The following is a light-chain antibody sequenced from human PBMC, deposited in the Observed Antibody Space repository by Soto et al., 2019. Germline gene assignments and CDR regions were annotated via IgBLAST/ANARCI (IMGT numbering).Light chain of an antibody. CDR2: GAS. CDR1: QSVSSSY. CDR3: QQYGRSSYT. V-gene: IGKV3-20*01. Sequence: EIVLTQSPGTLSLSPGERATLSCRASQSVSSSYLAWYQQKPGQAPRLLINGASSRATGIPDRFSGSGSGTDCTLTISRLEPEDFAVYYCQQYGRSSYTFGQGTKLEIK. J-gene: IGKJ2*01.